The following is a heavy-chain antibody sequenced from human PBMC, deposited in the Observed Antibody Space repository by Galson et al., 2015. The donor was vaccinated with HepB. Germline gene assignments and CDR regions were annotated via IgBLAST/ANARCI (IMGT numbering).Heavy chain of an antibody. J-gene: IGHJ3*01. CDR3: TTSNSNDYGDYDRH. CDR2: IKSKNAGGTI. Sequence: SLRLSCAASGFSFSYGWMRWVRQAPGKGLEWVGRIKSKNAGGTIDYSAPVKDRFTISRDDSRNTLYLQMNSLKTEDTAVYYCTTSNSNDYGDYDRHWGQGTMSSSRQ. V-gene: IGHV3-15*01. D-gene: IGHD4-17*01. CDR1: GFSFSYGW.